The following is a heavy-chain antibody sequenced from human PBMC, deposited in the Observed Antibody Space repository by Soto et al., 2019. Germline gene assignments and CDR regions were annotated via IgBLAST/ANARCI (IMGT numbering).Heavy chain of an antibody. J-gene: IGHJ5*02. Sequence: PGGSLRLSCAASGFTFSGSAMHWVRQASGKGLEWVGRIRSKANSYATAYAASVKGRFTISRDDSKNTAYLQMNSLKTEDTAVYYCTRRILAAGKVWFDPWGQGTLVTVSS. V-gene: IGHV3-73*01. D-gene: IGHD6-13*01. CDR3: TRRILAAGKVWFDP. CDR1: GFTFSGSA. CDR2: IRSKANSYAT.